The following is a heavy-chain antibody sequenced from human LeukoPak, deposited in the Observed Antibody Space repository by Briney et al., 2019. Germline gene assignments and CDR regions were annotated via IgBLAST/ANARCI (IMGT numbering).Heavy chain of an antibody. J-gene: IGHJ4*02. V-gene: IGHV3-15*01. CDR2: IKHKRDGGTT. CDR3: TTVTMVRDYDY. Sequence: GGSLRLSCAASGFSFSDDWMNWVRQAPGKGLEWVGRIKHKRDGGTTDYAAPVKGRFTISRDDSKNMLYLEMNSLKIEDTAVYYCTTVTMVRDYDYWGQGTLVTVSS. D-gene: IGHD3-10*01. CDR1: GFSFSDDW.